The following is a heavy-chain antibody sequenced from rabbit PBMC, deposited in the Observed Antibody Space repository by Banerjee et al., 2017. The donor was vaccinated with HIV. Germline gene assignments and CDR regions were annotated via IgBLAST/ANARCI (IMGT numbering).Heavy chain of an antibody. CDR1: GFSFSTSYW. Sequence: QSLEESGGDLVKPGASLTLTCTASGFSFSTSYWMCWVRQAPGKGLEWIGCINTNSGNTYYASWVNGRFTISSHNAQNTLYLQLNSLTAADTATYFCVRGGAGYAVYGYATHYFNLWGQGTLVTVS. V-gene: IGHV1S40*01. CDR3: VRGGAGYAVYGYATHYFNL. J-gene: IGHJ4*01. D-gene: IGHD6-1*01. CDR2: INTNSGNT.